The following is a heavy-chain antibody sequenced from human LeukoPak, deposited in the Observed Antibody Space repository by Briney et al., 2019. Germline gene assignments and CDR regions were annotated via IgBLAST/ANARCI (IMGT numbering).Heavy chain of an antibody. D-gene: IGHD3-10*01. J-gene: IGHJ4*02. CDR2: IYHSGSN. Sequence: PSETLSLTCAVSGVSISSSNWWSWVRQPPGKGLEWIGEIYHSGSNNYNPSVKSRVTISVDKSKNQFSLKLSSVTAADTAVYYCARAPMVRGEYLDYWGQGTLVSVST. V-gene: IGHV4-4*02. CDR3: ARAPMVRGEYLDY. CDR1: GVSISSSNW.